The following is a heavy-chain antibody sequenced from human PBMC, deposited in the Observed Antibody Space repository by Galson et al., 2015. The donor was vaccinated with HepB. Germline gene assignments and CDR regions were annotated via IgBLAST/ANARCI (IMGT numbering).Heavy chain of an antibody. J-gene: IGHJ4*02. V-gene: IGHV3-48*01. Sequence: SLRLSCAASGFTFSSYSMNWVRQAPGKGLEWVSYISSSSSTIYYADSVKGRFTISRDNAKNSLYLQMNSLRAEDTAVYYCARVSSGYHSHFDYWGQGTLVTVSS. CDR2: ISSSSSTI. D-gene: IGHD3-3*01. CDR3: ARVSSGYHSHFDY. CDR1: GFTFSSYS.